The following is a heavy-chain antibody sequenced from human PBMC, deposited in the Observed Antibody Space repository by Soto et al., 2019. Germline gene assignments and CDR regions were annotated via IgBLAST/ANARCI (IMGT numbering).Heavy chain of an antibody. V-gene: IGHV3-30*18. CDR1: DFSFRNYG. Sequence: GGSLRLSCVASDFSFRNYGMHWVRQAPGKGLEWVADISYDGRNKYYAESVKGRFTISRDNSKNTLYLQMNSLRTEDMAVYYCAKDWRWEQQIYGMNVWGQGTTVTVSS. CDR2: ISYDGRNK. D-gene: IGHD1-26*01. CDR3: AKDWRWEQQIYGMNV. J-gene: IGHJ6*02.